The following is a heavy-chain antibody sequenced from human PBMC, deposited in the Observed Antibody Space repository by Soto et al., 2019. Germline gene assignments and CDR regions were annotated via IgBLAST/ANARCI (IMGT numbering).Heavy chain of an antibody. CDR2: IIPIFGTA. Sequence: GASVKVSCKASGGTFSSYAISWVRQAPGQGLEWMGGIIPIFGTANYAQKFQGRVTITADESTSTAYMELSSLRSEDTAVCYCARADNWNPPYRMDVWGQGTTVTVSS. CDR3: ARADNWNPPYRMDV. D-gene: IGHD1-20*01. V-gene: IGHV1-69*13. CDR1: GGTFSSYA. J-gene: IGHJ6*02.